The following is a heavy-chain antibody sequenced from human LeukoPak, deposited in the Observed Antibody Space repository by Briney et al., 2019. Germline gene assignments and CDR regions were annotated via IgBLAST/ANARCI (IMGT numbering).Heavy chain of an antibody. D-gene: IGHD3-22*01. CDR3: ARESMINAFDI. V-gene: IGHV4-4*07. Sequence: PPETLSLTCAVSGGSISGYYWSWIRQPAGKGLEWIGRIYTSGSTNYNPSLKSRVTISVDTSKNQFPLKLSSVTAADTAVYYCARESMINAFDIWGQGTMVTVSS. CDR2: IYTSGST. J-gene: IGHJ3*02. CDR1: GGSISGYY.